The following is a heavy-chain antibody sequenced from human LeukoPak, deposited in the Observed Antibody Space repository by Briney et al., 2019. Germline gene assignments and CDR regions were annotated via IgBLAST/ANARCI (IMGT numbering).Heavy chain of an antibody. J-gene: IGHJ4*02. CDR1: GFTFSSYA. V-gene: IGHV3-23*01. Sequence: GGSQRLSCAASGFTFSSYAMSWVRQAPGKGLEWVSGISGSGDNTYYADSVKGRFTISRDNSKNTLYVQVNSLGTEDTAAYYCAKGSYYDSSGSFYFDYWGQGTLVTVSS. CDR3: AKGSYYDSSGSFYFDY. CDR2: ISGSGDNT. D-gene: IGHD3-22*01.